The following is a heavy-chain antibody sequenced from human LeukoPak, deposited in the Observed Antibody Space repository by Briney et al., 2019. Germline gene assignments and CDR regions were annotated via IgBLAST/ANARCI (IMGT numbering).Heavy chain of an antibody. J-gene: IGHJ5*02. CDR2: IKPDGSAQ. Sequence: GGSLRLSCAASGFTFSNSWMSWVRQAPGKGLEWVATIKPDGSAQYYVDSVKGRFTLSRDNAKNSLFLQINSLRAEDTAVYYCANGGTYSSGPWGQGTLVTVSS. V-gene: IGHV3-7*01. D-gene: IGHD3-22*01. CDR1: GFTFSNSW. CDR3: ANGGTYSSGP.